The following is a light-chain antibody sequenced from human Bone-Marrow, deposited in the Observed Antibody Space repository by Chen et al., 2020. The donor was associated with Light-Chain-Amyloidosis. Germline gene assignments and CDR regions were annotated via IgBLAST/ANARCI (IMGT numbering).Light chain of an antibody. Sequence: QSRLTQPSSVSGSPGTSITLSCTGTSSDVGGDNPVSWYQQHPDKAPKLMIYEVTNRPSWVPDRFSGSKSDNTASLTISGLQTEDEADYFCSSYTITNTLVFGSGTRVTVL. V-gene: IGLV2-14*01. J-gene: IGLJ1*01. CDR1: SSDVGGDNP. CDR3: SSYTITNTLV. CDR2: EVT.